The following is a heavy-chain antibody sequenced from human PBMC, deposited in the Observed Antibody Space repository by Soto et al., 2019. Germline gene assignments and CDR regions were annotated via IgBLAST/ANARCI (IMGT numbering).Heavy chain of an antibody. V-gene: IGHV6-1*01. Sequence: PSQTLSLTCAICVDSVSNNGATWNLISQSPSRGLEWLGRAYYRSRLRYDYATSVRGRITINPDASKNQFSLQLNSVTPEETAVYYCARDPPDCNSGFDYWGQGTPVSVSS. J-gene: IGHJ4*02. CDR2: AYYRSRLRY. CDR3: ARDPPDCNSGFDY. CDR1: VDSVSNNGAT. D-gene: IGHD2-15*01.